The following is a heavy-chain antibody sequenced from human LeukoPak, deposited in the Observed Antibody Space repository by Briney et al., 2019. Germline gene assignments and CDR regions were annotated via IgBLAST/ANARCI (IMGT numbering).Heavy chain of an antibody. J-gene: IGHJ4*02. D-gene: IGHD2-2*01. CDR3: ARDGYCSSTSCYYFDY. V-gene: IGHV3-74*01. CDR1: GFTFSNYW. CDR2: INSDGSST. Sequence: GGSLRLSCAASGFTFSNYWMNWVRQAPGKGLVWVSRINSDGSSTSYADSVKGRFTISRDNAKNTLYLQMNSLRAEDTAVYYCARDGYCSSTSCYYFDYWGQGTLVTVSS.